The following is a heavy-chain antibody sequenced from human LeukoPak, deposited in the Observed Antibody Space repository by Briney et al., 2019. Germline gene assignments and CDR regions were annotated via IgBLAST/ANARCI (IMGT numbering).Heavy chain of an antibody. Sequence: GGSLRLSCAASKFSFSNFWMTWVRQAPGKGLEWVSGISGSGGSTYYADSVKGRFTISRDNSKNTLYLQMNSLRAEDTAVYYCANSRGAVAGAPDYWGQGTLVTVSS. J-gene: IGHJ4*02. V-gene: IGHV3-23*01. CDR2: ISGSGGST. CDR3: ANSRGAVAGAPDY. CDR1: KFSFSNFW. D-gene: IGHD6-19*01.